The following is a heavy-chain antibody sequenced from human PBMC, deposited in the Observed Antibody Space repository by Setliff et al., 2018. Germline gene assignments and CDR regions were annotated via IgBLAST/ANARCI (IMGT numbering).Heavy chain of an antibody. CDR2: VSHSGST. J-gene: IGHJ4*01. Sequence: SETLSLTCAVYGGSFSNYYWSWIRQPPGKGLEWLGEVSHSGSTNYNPSLKSRVTISVDTPKNQFSLDLNSVTAADTAMYYCARQGTTWYTPWNFWGQGILVTVSS. CDR1: GGSFSNYY. D-gene: IGHD6-13*01. V-gene: IGHV4-34*01. CDR3: ARQGTTWYTPWNF.